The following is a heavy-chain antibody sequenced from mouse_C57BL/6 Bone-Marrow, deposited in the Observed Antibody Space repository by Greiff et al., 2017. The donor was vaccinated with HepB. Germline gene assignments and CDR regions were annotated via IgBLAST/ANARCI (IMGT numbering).Heavy chain of an antibody. J-gene: IGHJ4*01. CDR2: ISSGGSYT. CDR1: GFTFSSYG. D-gene: IGHD1-2*01. Sequence: EVHLVESGGDLVKPGGSLKLSCAASGFTFSSYGMSWVRQTPDKRLEWVATISSGGSYTYYPDSVKGRFTISRDNAKNTLYLQMSSLKSEDTAMYYCARRPPSYGFYAMDYWGQGTSVTVSS. CDR3: ARRPPSYGFYAMDY. V-gene: IGHV5-6*01.